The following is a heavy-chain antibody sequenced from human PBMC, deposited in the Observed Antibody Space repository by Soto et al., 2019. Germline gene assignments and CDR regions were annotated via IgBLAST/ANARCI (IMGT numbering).Heavy chain of an antibody. CDR2: ISYDGSNK. CDR1: GFTFSSYG. CDR3: AKDLWQPTQNNWFDP. D-gene: IGHD6-13*01. J-gene: IGHJ5*02. Sequence: AGGSLRLSCAASGFTFSSYGMHWVRQAPGKGLEWVAVISYDGSNKYYADSVKGRFTISRDNSKNTLYLQMNSLRAEDTAVYYCAKDLWQPTQNNWFDPWGQGTLVTVSS. V-gene: IGHV3-30*18.